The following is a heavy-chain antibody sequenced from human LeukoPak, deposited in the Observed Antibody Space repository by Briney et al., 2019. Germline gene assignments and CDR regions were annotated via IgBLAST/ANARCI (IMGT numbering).Heavy chain of an antibody. CDR3: ARIYPYYYDSSGPIDY. J-gene: IGHJ4*02. Sequence: PSETLSLTCTVSGGSISSGGYYWSWIRQHPGKGLEWIGYIYYSGSTYYNPSLKSRVTISVDTSKNQFSLKLSSVTAADTAVYYCARIYPYYYDSSGPIDYWGQGTLVTVSS. D-gene: IGHD3-22*01. CDR2: IYYSGST. CDR1: GGSISSGGYY. V-gene: IGHV4-31*03.